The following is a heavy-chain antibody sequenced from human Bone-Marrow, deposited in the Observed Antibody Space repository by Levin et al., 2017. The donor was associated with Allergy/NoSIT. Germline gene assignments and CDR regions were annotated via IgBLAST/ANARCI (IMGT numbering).Heavy chain of an antibody. CDR1: GYTFTGYY. CDR3: ARADNTVTPHFDY. Sequence: GESLKISCKASGYTFTGYYMHWVRQAPGQGLEWMGWINPNSGGTNYAQKFQGWVTMTRDTSISTAYMELSRLRSDDTAVYYCARADNTVTPHFDYWGQGTLVTVSS. CDR2: INPNSGGT. V-gene: IGHV1-2*04. D-gene: IGHD4-17*01. J-gene: IGHJ4*02.